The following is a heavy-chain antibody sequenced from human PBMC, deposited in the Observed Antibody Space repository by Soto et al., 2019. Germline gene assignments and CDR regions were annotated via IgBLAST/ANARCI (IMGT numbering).Heavy chain of an antibody. Sequence: QVQLQESGPGLVKPSETLSLTCTVSGGSISSYYWNWIRQPPGKGLEWIGYIYYSGSTNYHPSLKSRVTISVDTSKNQFSLKLSSVTAADTAGYYWARRAVTSPYYYYYMDVWGKGTTVTVSS. CDR2: IYYSGST. D-gene: IGHD4-17*01. J-gene: IGHJ6*03. CDR1: GGSISSYY. CDR3: ARRAVTSPYYYYYMDV. V-gene: IGHV4-59*08.